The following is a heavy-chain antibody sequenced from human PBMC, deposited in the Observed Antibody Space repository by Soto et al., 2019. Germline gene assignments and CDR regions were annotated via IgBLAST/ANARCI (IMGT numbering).Heavy chain of an antibody. CDR1: GGSIISSSYN. J-gene: IGHJ3*02. CDR2: IYYSGNA. CDR3: ATKFPPPGVSFWRGNDAFNI. Sequence: SETLSLTCTVSGGSIISSSYNWGWIRQPPGKGLEWIGSIYYSGNAYYNPSLKSRVTVSVDTSKNQFSLKLSSVTAADTAVYYCATKFPPPGVSFWRGNDAFNIRGQGTMVTVS. V-gene: IGHV4-39*01. D-gene: IGHD3-3*01.